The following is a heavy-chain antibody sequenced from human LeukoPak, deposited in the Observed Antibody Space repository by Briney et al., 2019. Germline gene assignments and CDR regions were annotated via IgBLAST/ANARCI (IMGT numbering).Heavy chain of an antibody. CDR3: ARRHRRGAYTYGVDY. Sequence: GESLKISCKGSGYSFTNYWIAWVRQMPGKGLEWMGIIFPGDSHTRYSPSFQGQVTISADKSISTAYLQWNSLKASDTAMYYCARRHRRGAYTYGVDYWGRGTPVTVSS. CDR2: IFPGDSHT. CDR1: GYSFTNYW. J-gene: IGHJ4*02. D-gene: IGHD5-18*01. V-gene: IGHV5-51*01.